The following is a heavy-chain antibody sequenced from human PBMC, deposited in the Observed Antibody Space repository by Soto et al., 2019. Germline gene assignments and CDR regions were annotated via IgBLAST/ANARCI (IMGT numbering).Heavy chain of an antibody. V-gene: IGHV1-46*01. J-gene: IGHJ4*02. CDR2: INPSGGST. D-gene: IGHD5-18*01. Sequence: GASVKVSCKASVYTFTSSYMNWVRQAPGQRLEWLGIINPSGGSTSYAQKFQGRVTMTRDTSTSTVYMELSSLRSEDTTVYYCARRVYSYGNFDYWGQGTLVTVSS. CDR1: VYTFTSSY. CDR3: ARRVYSYGNFDY.